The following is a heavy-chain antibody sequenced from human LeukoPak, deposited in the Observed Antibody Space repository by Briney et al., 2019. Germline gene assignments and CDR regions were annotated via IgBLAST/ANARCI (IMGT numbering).Heavy chain of an antibody. CDR2: ISSSSNYI. D-gene: IGHD2/OR15-2a*01. Sequence: PGGSLRLSCAASGFTFSSYSMNWVRQAPGKGLEWVSSISSSSNYIYYADSVKGRFTISRDNAKNSLYLQMNSLRAEDTAVYYCARDYTTAQLNDYWGQGTLVTVSS. J-gene: IGHJ4*02. V-gene: IGHV3-21*01. CDR3: ARDYTTAQLNDY. CDR1: GFTFSSYS.